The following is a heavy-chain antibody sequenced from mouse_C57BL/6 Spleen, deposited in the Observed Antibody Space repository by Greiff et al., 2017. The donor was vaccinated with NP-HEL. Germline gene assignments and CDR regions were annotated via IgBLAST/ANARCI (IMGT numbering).Heavy chain of an antibody. CDR1: GYTFTSYW. D-gene: IGHD6-1*01. CDR3: ASATGYCDV. J-gene: IGHJ1*03. Sequence: VQLQQPGAELVRPGTSVKLSCKASGYTFTSYWMHWVKQRPGQGLEWIGVIDPSDSYTNYNQKFKGKATLTVDTSSSTAYMQLSSLTSEDSAVYYCASATGYCDVWGTGTTVTVSS. V-gene: IGHV1-59*01. CDR2: IDPSDSYT.